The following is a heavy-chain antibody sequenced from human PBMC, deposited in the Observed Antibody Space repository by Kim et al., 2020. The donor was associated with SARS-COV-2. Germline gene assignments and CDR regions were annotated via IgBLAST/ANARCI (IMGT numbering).Heavy chain of an antibody. CDR3: AKLSDWDYYDSSGYYFDY. CDR1: GFTFSSYA. CDR2: ISGSGGST. V-gene: IGHV3-23*01. D-gene: IGHD3-22*01. Sequence: GGSLRLSCAASGFTFSSYAMSWVRQAPGKGLEWVSAISGSGGSTYYADSVKGRFTISRDNSKNTLYLQMNSLRAEDTAVYYCAKLSDWDYYDSSGYYFDYWGQGTLVTVSS. J-gene: IGHJ4*02.